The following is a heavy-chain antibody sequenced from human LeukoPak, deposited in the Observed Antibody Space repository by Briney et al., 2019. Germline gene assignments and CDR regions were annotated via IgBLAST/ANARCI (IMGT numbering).Heavy chain of an antibody. V-gene: IGHV4-59*01. D-gene: IGHD1-26*01. CDR3: ARGDPSGRPGIGFDY. J-gene: IGHJ4*02. Sequence: SSETLSLTCTVSADSISSYYWSWMRQPPGKGLEWIGYLYDSGSTNYNPSLKSRVTISVDTSKNQFFLKMSSVTDADTAVYYCARGDPSGRPGIGFDYWGQGTLVTVSS. CDR1: ADSISSYY. CDR2: LYDSGST.